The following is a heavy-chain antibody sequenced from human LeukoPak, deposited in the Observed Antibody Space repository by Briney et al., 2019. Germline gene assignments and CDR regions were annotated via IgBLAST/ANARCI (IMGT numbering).Heavy chain of an antibody. CDR1: GYTLTELS. D-gene: IGHD1-26*01. Sequence: ASVKVSCKVSGYTLTELSMHWVRQAPGKGLEWMGGFDPEDGETIYAQKLQGRVTMTTDTSTSTAYMELRSLRSDDTAVYYCARAEVGATQAGYWGQGTLVTVSS. CDR3: ARAEVGATQAGY. CDR2: FDPEDGET. V-gene: IGHV1-24*01. J-gene: IGHJ4*02.